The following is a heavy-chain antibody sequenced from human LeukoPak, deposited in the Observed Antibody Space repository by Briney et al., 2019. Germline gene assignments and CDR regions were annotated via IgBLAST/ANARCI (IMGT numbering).Heavy chain of an antibody. J-gene: IGHJ3*02. Sequence: SVKVSCKASGGTFSSYAISWVRQAPGQGLEWMGRIIPILGIANYAQKFQGRVTITADKSTSTAYMELSSLRSEDTAVYYCARGEMATIGNAFDIWGQGTMVTVSS. CDR3: ARGEMATIGNAFDI. CDR1: GGTFSSYA. V-gene: IGHV1-69*04. CDR2: IIPILGIA. D-gene: IGHD5-24*01.